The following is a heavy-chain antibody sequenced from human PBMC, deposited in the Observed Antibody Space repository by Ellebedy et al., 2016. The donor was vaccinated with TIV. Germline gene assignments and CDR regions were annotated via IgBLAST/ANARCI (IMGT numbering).Heavy chain of an antibody. J-gene: IGHJ5*02. V-gene: IGHV3-74*01. CDR1: GFTFSSYW. Sequence: GESLKISCVASGFTFSSYWMHWVRQAPGKGLVWVSRINSDESTTTYADSVKGRFTISRDNAKNTLYLQMNSLRAEDTAVYYCARGARKGGNWFDPWGQGTLVTVSS. D-gene: IGHD1-14*01. CDR2: INSDESTT. CDR3: ARGARKGGNWFDP.